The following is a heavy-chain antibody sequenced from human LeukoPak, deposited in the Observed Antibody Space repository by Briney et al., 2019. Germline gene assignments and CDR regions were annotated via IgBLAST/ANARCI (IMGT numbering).Heavy chain of an antibody. CDR3: ARSPTGLRKRNDF. J-gene: IGHJ4*02. V-gene: IGHV1-8*01. CDR2: MNTNSGNT. Sequence: GAPLKDSCKTSGYTFTSDDINWVPPATGQGLGWMGWMNTNSGNTGEAQKLQGRVTMTRNTYISTAYIELSSLRSEDTAIYYCARSPTGLRKRNDFWGQGTLVTVSS. D-gene: IGHD4-17*01. CDR1: GYTFTSDD.